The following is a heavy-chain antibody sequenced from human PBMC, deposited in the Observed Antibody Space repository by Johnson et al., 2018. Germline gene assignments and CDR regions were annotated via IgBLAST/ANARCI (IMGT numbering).Heavy chain of an antibody. CDR3: ARGDPDYDFWSGGTYYYYRDV. D-gene: IGHD3-3*01. CDR2: ISYSGST. Sequence: QVQLQESGPGLVKPSETLSLTCTVSGGSISSYYWSWIRQPPGKGLEWIGYISYSGSTNYNPSLKSRVTISVDTSTNQFSLKVSSVTAADTAVYYCARGDPDYDFWSGGTYYYYRDVWGKGTTVTVSS. J-gene: IGHJ6*03. V-gene: IGHV4-59*01. CDR1: GGSISSYY.